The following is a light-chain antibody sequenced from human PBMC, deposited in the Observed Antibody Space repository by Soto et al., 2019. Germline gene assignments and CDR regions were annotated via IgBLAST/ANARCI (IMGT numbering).Light chain of an antibody. J-gene: IGKJ5*01. CDR2: DVS. CDR3: QQFNSYPII. CDR1: QDIRGA. Sequence: ALPLTQSPSSLSASVGDRVTITCWASQDIRGALAWYQQKPGKAPKILIYDVSSLQSGVPSRFSGSSSGTDFTLTISGLQPEDFATYYCQQFNSYPIIFGQGTRLDIK. V-gene: IGKV1-13*02.